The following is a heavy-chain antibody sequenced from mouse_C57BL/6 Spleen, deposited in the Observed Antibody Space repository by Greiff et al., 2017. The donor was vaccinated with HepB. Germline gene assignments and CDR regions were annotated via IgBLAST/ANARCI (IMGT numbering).Heavy chain of an antibody. CDR2: IRNKANNHAT. CDR1: GFTFSDAW. V-gene: IGHV6-6*01. CDR3: TRRIYYGYDSYYAMDY. Sequence: EVKLVESGGGLVQPGGSMKLSCAASGFTFSDAWMDWVRQSPEKGLEWVAEIRNKANNHATYYAESVKGRFTISRDDSKSSVYLQMNSLRAEDTGICYCTRRIYYGYDSYYAMDYWGQGTSVTVSS. J-gene: IGHJ4*01. D-gene: IGHD2-2*01.